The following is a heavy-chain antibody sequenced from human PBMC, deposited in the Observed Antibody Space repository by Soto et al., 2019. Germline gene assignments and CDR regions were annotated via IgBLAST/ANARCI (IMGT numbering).Heavy chain of an antibody. CDR3: ARGGGLRFLEWLSRGAFDI. Sequence: GGSLRLSCAASGFTFSSYWMHWVRQAPGKGLVWVSRVNSDGSSTSYADSVKGRFTISRDNAKNTLYLQMNSLRAEDTAVYYCARGGGLRFLEWLSRGAFDIWGQGTMVTV. J-gene: IGHJ3*02. D-gene: IGHD3-3*01. V-gene: IGHV3-74*01. CDR1: GFTFSSYW. CDR2: VNSDGSST.